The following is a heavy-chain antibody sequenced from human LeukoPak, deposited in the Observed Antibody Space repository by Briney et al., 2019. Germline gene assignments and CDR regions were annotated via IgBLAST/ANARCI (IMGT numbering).Heavy chain of an antibody. CDR1: GGTFSSYA. CDR3: ARTCDGDCYFYGVYYYYMDV. Sequence: ASVKVSCKASGGTFSSYAISWVRQAPGQGLEWMGGIIPIFGTANYAQKFQGRVTITADESTSTAYMELSSLRSEDAAVYYCARTCDGDCYFYGVYYYYMDVWGKGTTVTVSS. V-gene: IGHV1-69*13. D-gene: IGHD2-21*01. CDR2: IIPIFGTA. J-gene: IGHJ6*03.